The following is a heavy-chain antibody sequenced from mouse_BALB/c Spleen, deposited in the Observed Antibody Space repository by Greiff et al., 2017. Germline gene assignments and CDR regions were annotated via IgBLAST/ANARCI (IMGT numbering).Heavy chain of an antibody. J-gene: IGHJ3*01. CDR3: ARYGTFAY. CDR2: IDPANGNT. V-gene: IGHV14-3*02. D-gene: IGHD2-1*01. Sequence: EVKLEESGAELVKPGASVKLSCTASGFNIKDTYMHWVKQRPEQGLEWIGRIDPANGNTKYDPKFQGKATITADTSSNTAYLQLSSLTSEDTAVYYCARYGTFAYWGQGTLVTVSA. CDR1: GFNIKDTY.